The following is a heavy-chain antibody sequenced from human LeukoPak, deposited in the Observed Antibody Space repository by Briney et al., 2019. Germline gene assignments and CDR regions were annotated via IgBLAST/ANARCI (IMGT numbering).Heavy chain of an antibody. CDR1: GYTFTNYY. CDR3: ARWWPYYFDY. CDR2: INPAGGST. Sequence: ASVKVSCKASGYTFTNYYIHWVRQAPGQGLQWMGVINPAGGSTTYAQKFQGRVNMTRDMSTSTVYMELSSLRSEDTAVYYCARWWPYYFDYWGQGTLVTVSS. J-gene: IGHJ4*02. D-gene: IGHD2-15*01. V-gene: IGHV1-46*01.